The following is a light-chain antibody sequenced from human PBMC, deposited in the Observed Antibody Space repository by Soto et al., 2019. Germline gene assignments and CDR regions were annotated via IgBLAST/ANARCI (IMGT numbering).Light chain of an antibody. CDR1: QGISSY. Sequence: IHMTQSPSTLSASVGDRVTISCRMSQGISSYLAWYRQKPGKAPELLIYAASTLQSGVPSRFSGSGSGTHFTLTINTLQFDDFASYYCQSNYILPWTFGQGTKVDIK. J-gene: IGKJ1*01. CDR3: QSNYILPWT. V-gene: IGKV1D-8*02. CDR2: AAS.